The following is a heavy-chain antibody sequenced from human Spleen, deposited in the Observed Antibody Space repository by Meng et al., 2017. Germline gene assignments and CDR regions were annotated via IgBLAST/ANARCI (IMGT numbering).Heavy chain of an antibody. V-gene: IGHV4-34*01. J-gene: IGHJ4*02. CDR1: GGSFSGYY. CDR3: AVRLRNYFDY. Sequence: QVQLQQWGAGLLKPSETLSLTCAVYGGSFSGYYWSWIRQPPGKGLEWIGEINHSGSTNYSPSLKSRVTISVDTSKNQSSLKLSSVTAADTAVYYCAVRLRNYFDYWGQGTLVTVSS. D-gene: IGHD4-17*01. CDR2: INHSGST.